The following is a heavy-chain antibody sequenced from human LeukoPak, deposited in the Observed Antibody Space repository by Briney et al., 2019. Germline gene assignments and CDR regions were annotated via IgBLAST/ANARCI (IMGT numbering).Heavy chain of an antibody. Sequence: ASVKVSCKASGYTFTGYYMHWVRQAPGQGLEWMGWINPNSGGTNYAQKFQGSVTMTRDTSISTAYMELSRLRSDDTAVYYCARGRKTGYSSSWYYLGAFDIWGQGTMVTVSS. CDR3: ARGRKTGYSSSWYYLGAFDI. CDR2: INPNSGGT. J-gene: IGHJ3*02. V-gene: IGHV1-2*02. CDR1: GYTFTGYY. D-gene: IGHD6-13*01.